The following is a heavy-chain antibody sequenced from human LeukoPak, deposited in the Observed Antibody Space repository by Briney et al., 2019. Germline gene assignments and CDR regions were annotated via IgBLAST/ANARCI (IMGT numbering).Heavy chain of an antibody. CDR1: GYSFGRYG. J-gene: IGHJ5*02. D-gene: IGHD3-22*01. CDR3: ARASSGYNPRGWFDP. V-gene: IGHV1-18*01. Sequence: ASVRVSCKASGYSFGRYGIGWVRQAPGQGLEWRGWISAYNGNSDYAQNLQGRLTMTTDTSTSTAYMDLKSLRSDDTAVYYCARASSGYNPRGWFDPWGQGTLVTVSS. CDR2: ISAYNGNS.